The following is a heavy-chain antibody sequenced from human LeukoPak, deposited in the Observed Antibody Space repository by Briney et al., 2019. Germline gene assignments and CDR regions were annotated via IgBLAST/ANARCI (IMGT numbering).Heavy chain of an antibody. J-gene: IGHJ4*02. D-gene: IGHD3-22*01. Sequence: PGGSLRLSCAASGFTFSSYWMSWVRQAPGKGLEGVANIKQAGSEKYYVDSVKGRFTISRDNAKNSLYLQMNSLRAEDTAVYYCAREYYDSSGYYSKGYPQLDYWGQGTLVTVSS. CDR1: GFTFSSYW. V-gene: IGHV3-7*01. CDR2: IKQAGSEK. CDR3: AREYYDSSGYYSKGYPQLDY.